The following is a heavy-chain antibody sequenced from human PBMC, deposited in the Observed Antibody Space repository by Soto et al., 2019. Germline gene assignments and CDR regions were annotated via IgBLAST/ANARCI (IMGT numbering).Heavy chain of an antibody. CDR1: GYTFTGYY. Sequence: ASVKVSCNASGYTFTGYYLHWVRQAPGQGLEWMGWINPNSGGTNYAQKFQGRVTMTRDTSISTAYMELSRLRSDDTAVYYCARGRTGTTSYFDYWGQGNLVTVSS. V-gene: IGHV1-2*02. CDR2: INPNSGGT. CDR3: ARGRTGTTSYFDY. D-gene: IGHD1-1*01. J-gene: IGHJ4*02.